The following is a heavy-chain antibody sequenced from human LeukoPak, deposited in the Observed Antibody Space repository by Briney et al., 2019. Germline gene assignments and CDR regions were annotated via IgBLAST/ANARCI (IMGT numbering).Heavy chain of an antibody. V-gene: IGHV4-59*01. CDR2: IYYSGST. J-gene: IGHJ4*02. CDR3: ARDLEQWLPSGVDY. D-gene: IGHD6-19*01. Sequence: SETLSLTCTVSGGSISSYYWSWIRQPPGKGLEWIGYIYYSGSTNYNPSLKSRVTISVDTSKNQFSLKLSSVTAADTAVYYCARDLEQWLPSGVDYWGQGTLVTVSS. CDR1: GGSISSYY.